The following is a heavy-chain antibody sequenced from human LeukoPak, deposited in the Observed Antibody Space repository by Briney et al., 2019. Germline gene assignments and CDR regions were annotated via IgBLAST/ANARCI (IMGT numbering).Heavy chain of an antibody. CDR3: AKDRISYTTSPGELSH. D-gene: IGHD3-10*01. V-gene: IGHV3-23*01. CDR2: IRGSGEST. CDR1: GFTFSNAW. Sequence: GGSLRLSCAASGFTFSNAWMSWVRQAPGKGLEWVSTIRGSGESTHYADSVQGRFTISRDNSLYTVYLQMDSLRGDDTAVYYCAKDRISYTTSPGELSHWGQGTLVTVSS. J-gene: IGHJ4*02.